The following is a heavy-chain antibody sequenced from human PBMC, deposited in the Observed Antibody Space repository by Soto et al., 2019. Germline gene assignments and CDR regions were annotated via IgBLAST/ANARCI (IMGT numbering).Heavy chain of an antibody. J-gene: IGHJ4*02. Sequence: GGSLRLSCAASGFTFSNAWMNWVRQAPGKGLEWVGRIKSKNDGGTTDYAAPVKGRFTISRDDSKNTLYLQMNSLKTEDTAVYYCTTGTGELDYWGQGTLVTVSS. CDR3: TTGTGELDY. V-gene: IGHV3-15*07. CDR2: IKSKNDGGTT. CDR1: GFTFSNAW.